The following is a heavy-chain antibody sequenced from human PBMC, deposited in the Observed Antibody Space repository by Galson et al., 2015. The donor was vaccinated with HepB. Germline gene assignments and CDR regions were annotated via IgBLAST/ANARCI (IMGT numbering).Heavy chain of an antibody. J-gene: IGHJ6*02. V-gene: IGHV3-30-3*01. D-gene: IGHD3-9*01. CDR3: AASLTGYYISYYYYGMDV. CDR2: ISYDGSNK. Sequence: SLRLSCAASGFTFSSYAMHWVRQAPGKGLEWVAVISYDGSNKYYADSVKGRFTISRDNSKNTLYLQMNSLRAEDTAVYYCAASLTGYYISYYYYGMDVWGQGTTVTVSS. CDR1: GFTFSSYA.